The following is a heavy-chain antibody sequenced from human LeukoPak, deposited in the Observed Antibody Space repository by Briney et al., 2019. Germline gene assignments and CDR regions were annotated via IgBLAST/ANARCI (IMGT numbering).Heavy chain of an antibody. CDR3: ASGRQQGT. Sequence: SETLSLTCAVYGGSFSDYYWSWIRQPPGKGLEWIGEINHSGCTNYNPSLKSRVTISVDTSKNQFSLKLSSVTAADTAVYYCASGRQQGTWGQGTLVTVSS. V-gene: IGHV4-34*01. D-gene: IGHD6-13*01. J-gene: IGHJ5*02. CDR1: GGSFSDYY. CDR2: INHSGCT.